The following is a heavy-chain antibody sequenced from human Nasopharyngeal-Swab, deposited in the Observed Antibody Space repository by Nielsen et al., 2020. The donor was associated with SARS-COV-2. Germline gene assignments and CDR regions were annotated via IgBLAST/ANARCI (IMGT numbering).Heavy chain of an antibody. D-gene: IGHD2-2*01. CDR1: GFTVSSNY. CDR3: ARVGCSSTSCYQFDY. CDR2: IYSGGST. V-gene: IGHV3-53*04. J-gene: IGHJ4*02. Sequence: GESLKISCAASGFTVSSNYMSWVRQAPGKGLEWVSVIYSGGSTYCADSVKGRFTISRHNSKNTLYLQMNSLRAEDTAVYYCARVGCSSTSCYQFDYWGQGTLVTVSS.